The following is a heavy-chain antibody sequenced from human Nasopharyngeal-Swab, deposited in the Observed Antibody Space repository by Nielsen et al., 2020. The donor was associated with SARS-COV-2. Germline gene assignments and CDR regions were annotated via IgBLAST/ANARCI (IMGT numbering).Heavy chain of an antibody. CDR2: IDAGGGNT. J-gene: IGHJ4*02. Sequence: ETLSLTCTVAGGSISSGGYYWNWVRQAPGKGLEWFSTIDAGGGNTWYADSVKGRFTISRDNSKSTLYLHMNSLRADDTALYYCADPPFSEYWGQGTLVTVSS. V-gene: IGHV3-23*01. CDR1: GGSISSGGYY. CDR3: ADPPFSEY.